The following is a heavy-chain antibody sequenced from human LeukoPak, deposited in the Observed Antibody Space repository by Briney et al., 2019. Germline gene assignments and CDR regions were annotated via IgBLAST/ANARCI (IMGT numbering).Heavy chain of an antibody. Sequence: SETLSLTCAVYGGSFSDYYWSWIRQPPGKGLEWIGEINHSGSTNYNPSLKSRVTISVDTSKNQFSLKLNSVTAPDPAVYYCAKGKPSPFRFWRWLAATNMAVWGKGTPVTVPS. CDR3: AKGKPSPFRFWRWLAATNMAV. J-gene: IGHJ6*03. CDR2: INHSGST. CDR1: GGSFSDYY. V-gene: IGHV4-34*01. D-gene: IGHD3-3*01.